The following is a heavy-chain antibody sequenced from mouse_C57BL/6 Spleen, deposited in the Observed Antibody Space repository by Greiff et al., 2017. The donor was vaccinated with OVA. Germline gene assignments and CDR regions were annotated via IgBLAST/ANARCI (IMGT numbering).Heavy chain of an antibody. CDR1: GFSLTSYG. CDR2: IWSGGST. Sequence: VMLVESGPGLVQPSQSLSITCTVSGFSLTSYGVHWVRQPPGKGLEWLGVIWSGGSTDYNAAFISRLSISKDNSKSQVFFKMNRLQADDTAIYYCAFARTMDYWGQGTSVTFSS. CDR3: AFARTMDY. D-gene: IGHD3-3*01. J-gene: IGHJ4*01. V-gene: IGHV2-4*01.